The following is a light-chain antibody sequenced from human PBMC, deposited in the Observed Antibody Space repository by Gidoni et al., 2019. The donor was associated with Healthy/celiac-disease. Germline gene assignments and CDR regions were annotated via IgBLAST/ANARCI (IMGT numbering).Light chain of an antibody. Sequence: QSALTQPRSVSGSPGQSVTISCTGTSSDVGGYNYVSWYQQHPGKAPKLMIYDVSKRPSGVPDRFSGSKSGNTASLTISGLQAEDEADYYCCSYAGSYPAALFGGGTKLTVL. V-gene: IGLV2-11*01. CDR1: SSDVGGYNY. CDR3: CSYAGSYPAAL. J-gene: IGLJ2*01. CDR2: DVS.